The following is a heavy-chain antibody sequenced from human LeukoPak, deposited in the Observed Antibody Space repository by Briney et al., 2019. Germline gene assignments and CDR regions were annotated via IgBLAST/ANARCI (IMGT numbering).Heavy chain of an antibody. J-gene: IGHJ4*02. Sequence: PGGSLRLSCAASGFTVGSYYMSWVRQAPGKGLEWVSVIYSGGSTYYADSVKGRFTNSRDNAKNTLYLQMNSLRAEDTAVYYCASTYQRASWGQGTLVTVSS. CDR3: ASTYQRAS. V-gene: IGHV3-66*01. CDR2: IYSGGST. CDR1: GFTVGSYY. D-gene: IGHD2-2*01.